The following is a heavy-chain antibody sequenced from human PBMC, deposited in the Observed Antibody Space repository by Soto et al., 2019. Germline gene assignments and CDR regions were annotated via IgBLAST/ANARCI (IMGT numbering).Heavy chain of an antibody. Sequence: GGSLRLSCAASGFYFSSYGMHGVRQAPVKGLAWVAVIWYDGSNKYYADSVKGRFTISRDNSKNTLYLQMNSLRAEDTAVYYCARAGRTDYYDSSPPFDYWGQGTLVTVSS. CDR3: ARAGRTDYYDSSPPFDY. J-gene: IGHJ4*02. CDR2: IWYDGSNK. V-gene: IGHV3-33*01. D-gene: IGHD3-22*01. CDR1: GFYFSSYG.